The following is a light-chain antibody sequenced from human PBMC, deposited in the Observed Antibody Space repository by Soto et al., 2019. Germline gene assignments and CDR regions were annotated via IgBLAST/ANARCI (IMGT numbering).Light chain of an antibody. Sequence: EIVLTQSPGTLSLSPGERATLSCRASQSVRSNNLAWYQQKPGQAPRLLIYDASNRATGIPDRFSGSGSGTDFTLTISRLEPEDFALYSCHQYGNSGTFG. CDR1: QSVRSNN. CDR2: DAS. CDR3: HQYGNSGT. V-gene: IGKV3-20*01. J-gene: IGKJ1*01.